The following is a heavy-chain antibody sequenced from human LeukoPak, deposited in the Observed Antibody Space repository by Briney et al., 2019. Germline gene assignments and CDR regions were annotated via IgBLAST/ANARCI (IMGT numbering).Heavy chain of an antibody. J-gene: IGHJ4*02. Sequence: GGSLRLSCAASGFTFSSYEMNWVRQAPGKGLEWVSYISSSGSTIYYADSVKGRFTISRDNAKNSLYLQMNSLSAEDTAVYYCARFFGYGSFDYWGQGTLVTVSS. CDR2: ISSSGSTI. CDR1: GFTFSSYE. D-gene: IGHD3-10*01. CDR3: ARFFGYGSFDY. V-gene: IGHV3-48*03.